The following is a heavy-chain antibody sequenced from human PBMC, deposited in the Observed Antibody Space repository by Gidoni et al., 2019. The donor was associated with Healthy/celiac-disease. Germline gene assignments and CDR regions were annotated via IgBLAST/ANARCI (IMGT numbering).Heavy chain of an antibody. D-gene: IGHD6-13*01. J-gene: IGHJ4*02. V-gene: IGHV5-51*01. Sequence: VQLVQSEAEVKKPVASLKSAGKGRGYSSTSYWIGWARQMPGKGLEWMGIIYPGDSDTRYNPSFQSQVTISADKSISTAYLLWSSLKTSDTSIYYCAVLSYSSSWQPFDYWGQGTLVTVSS. CDR3: AVLSYSSSWQPFDY. CDR1: GYSSTSYW. CDR2: IYPGDSDT.